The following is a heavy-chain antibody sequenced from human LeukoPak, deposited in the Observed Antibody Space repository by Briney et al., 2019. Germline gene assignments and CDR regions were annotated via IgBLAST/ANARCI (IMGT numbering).Heavy chain of an antibody. V-gene: IGHV4-30-4*08. CDR1: GGSISSGDYY. CDR3: ARGQYSSSWYYFDY. Sequence: SQTLSLTCTVSGGSISSGDYYWSWIRQPPGKGLEWIGYIYYSGSTFHYNPSLKSRVSISMDTSKSQFSLRLSSVTAADTAVYYCARGQYSSSWYYFDYWGQGTLVTVSS. D-gene: IGHD6-13*01. CDR2: IYYSGST. J-gene: IGHJ4*02.